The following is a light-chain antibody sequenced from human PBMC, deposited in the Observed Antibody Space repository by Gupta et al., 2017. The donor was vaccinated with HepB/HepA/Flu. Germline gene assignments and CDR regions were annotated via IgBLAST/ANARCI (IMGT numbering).Light chain of an antibody. V-gene: IGLV1-44*01. CDR3: AAWDDSLNGYV. CDR1: SSNIGSNT. J-gene: IGLJ1*01. Sequence: QSVLTQPPSASGTPRQRVTISCSGSSSNIGSNTVNWYQQHPGTAPKLLIYSNNHRPSGVPDRFSGSKSGTSASLAISGLQSEDEADYYCAAWDDSLNGYVFGTGTKVTVL. CDR2: SNN.